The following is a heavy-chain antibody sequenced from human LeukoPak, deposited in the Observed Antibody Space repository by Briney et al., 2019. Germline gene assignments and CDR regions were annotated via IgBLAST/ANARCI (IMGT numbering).Heavy chain of an antibody. Sequence: GGSLRLSCAASGFTFSTYDINWVRQAPGKGLEWVSYLSSSGSTIYYADSVMGRFTISRDNAKNSLYLQMNSLRAEDTAVYYCARDRKRANYYYGMDVWGPGTTVTVSS. J-gene: IGHJ6*02. CDR2: LSSSGSTI. CDR1: GFTFSTYD. CDR3: ARDRKRANYYYGMDV. D-gene: IGHD6-25*01. V-gene: IGHV3-48*03.